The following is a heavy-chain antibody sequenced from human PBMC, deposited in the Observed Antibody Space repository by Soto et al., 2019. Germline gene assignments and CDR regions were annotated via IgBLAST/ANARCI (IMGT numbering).Heavy chain of an antibody. Sequence: QVQLVQSGAEVKKPGASVKVSCKASGYTFTSYYMHWVRQAPGQGLEWMGIINPSGGSTSYAQKFQGRVTMTRDTSTSTVYMELSSLRSEDTAVYYCARDQTIAARLGQGVPVGYWGQGTLVTVSS. CDR3: ARDQTIAARLGQGVPVGY. CDR2: INPSGGST. CDR1: GYTFTSYY. J-gene: IGHJ4*02. D-gene: IGHD6-6*01. V-gene: IGHV1-46*01.